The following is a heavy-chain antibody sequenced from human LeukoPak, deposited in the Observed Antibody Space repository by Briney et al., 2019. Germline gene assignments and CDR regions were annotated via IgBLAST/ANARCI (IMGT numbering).Heavy chain of an antibody. J-gene: IGHJ4*02. CDR2: MKNDGSEE. V-gene: IGHV3-7*01. CDR3: AALDTATTTAGY. Sequence: GGSLRLSCAASGFTFSRRWMSWVRQAPGKGLEWVACMKNDGSEEYYVDSVKGRFTISRDNARNSLFLQMNSLRAEDTAVYYRAALDTATTTAGYWGQGTLVTVSS. D-gene: IGHD5-18*01. CDR1: GFTFSRRW.